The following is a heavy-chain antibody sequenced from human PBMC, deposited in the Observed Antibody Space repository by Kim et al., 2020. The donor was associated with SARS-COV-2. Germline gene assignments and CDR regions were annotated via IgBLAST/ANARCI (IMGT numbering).Heavy chain of an antibody. CDR1: GYTFTNYG. D-gene: IGHD6-6*01. Sequence: ASVKVSCKASGYTFTNYGITWVRQAPGQGLEWMGWISVYNADTNYAQKLQGRVTMTTDTSTSTAYMELRSLRSDDTAVYFCAREGRGYSSSSAYYYYGMDVWGQGTTVTVSS. V-gene: IGHV1-18*01. J-gene: IGHJ6*02. CDR2: ISVYNADT. CDR3: AREGRGYSSSSAYYYYGMDV.